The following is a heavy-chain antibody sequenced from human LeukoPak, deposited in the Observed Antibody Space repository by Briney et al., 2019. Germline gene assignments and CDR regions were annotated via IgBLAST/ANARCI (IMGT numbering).Heavy chain of an antibody. D-gene: IGHD7-27*01. CDR1: VFTFNGYG. CDR3: AKVGNDYCYGMDV. J-gene: IGHJ6*02. V-gene: IGHV3-30*18. Sequence: GGSLRLSCAASVFTFNGYGMHWVREAPGEGLEWVADISYDRSNKYYADSVKGRFTISRDNSKNTLYLQMNSMRAEDAAVYYCAKVGNDYCYGMDVWGQGTTVTVSS. CDR2: ISYDRSNK.